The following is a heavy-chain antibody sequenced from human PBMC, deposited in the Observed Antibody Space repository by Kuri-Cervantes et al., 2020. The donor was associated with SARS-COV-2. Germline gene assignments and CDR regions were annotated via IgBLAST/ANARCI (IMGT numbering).Heavy chain of an antibody. V-gene: IGHV3-53*04. J-gene: IGHJ4*02. CDR1: GGSFSGYY. CDR2: MYGGGTT. Sequence: GGSLRLSCAVYGGSFSGYYWSWIRQPPGKGLEWVSSMYGGGTTYYADSVRGRFTISRHNSRNTLYLQLTSLTNEDTAVYYCARVGTMISSGTRGDYWGQGTLVTVSS. D-gene: IGHD3-22*01. CDR3: ARVGTMISSGTRGDY.